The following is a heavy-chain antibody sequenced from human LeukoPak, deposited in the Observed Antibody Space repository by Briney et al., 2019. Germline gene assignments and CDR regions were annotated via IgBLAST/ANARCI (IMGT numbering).Heavy chain of an antibody. D-gene: IGHD2-15*01. CDR1: GFTFSSYG. Sequence: GGSLRLSCAASGFTFSSYGMHWVRQAPGKGLEWVAFIRYVGSNKYYADSVKGRFTISRDNSKNTLYLQMNSLRAEDTAVYYCASPKGYCSGGSCYAEYFQHWGQGTLVTVSS. V-gene: IGHV3-30*02. CDR2: IRYVGSNK. J-gene: IGHJ1*01. CDR3: ASPKGYCSGGSCYAEYFQH.